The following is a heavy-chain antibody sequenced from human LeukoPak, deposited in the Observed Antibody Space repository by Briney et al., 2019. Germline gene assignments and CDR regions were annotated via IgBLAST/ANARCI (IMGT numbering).Heavy chain of an antibody. CDR2: IYYSGST. CDR1: GGSISSYY. J-gene: IGHJ3*02. CDR3: ARRRLDAFDI. Sequence: SETLSLTCTVSGGSISSYYWSWIRQPPGKGLEWIGYIYYSGSTNYNPSLKSRVTISVDTSKNQFSLKLSSVTAADTAVYYCARRRLDAFDIWGQGTMVTVSS. V-gene: IGHV4-59*01.